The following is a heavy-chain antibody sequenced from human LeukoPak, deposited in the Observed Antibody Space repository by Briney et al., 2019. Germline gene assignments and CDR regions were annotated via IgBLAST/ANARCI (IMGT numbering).Heavy chain of an antibody. V-gene: IGHV3-23*01. Sequence: GGSLRLSCAASGFTFSSYAMSWVRQAPGKGLEWVSAISGSGGSTYYADSVKGRFTISRDNSKNTLYLQMNSLRAEDTAVYYCAKAGSPHYYYYYMDVWGKGTTVTVSS. CDR3: AKAGSPHYYYYYMDV. CDR2: ISGSGGST. CDR1: GFTFSSYA. J-gene: IGHJ6*03.